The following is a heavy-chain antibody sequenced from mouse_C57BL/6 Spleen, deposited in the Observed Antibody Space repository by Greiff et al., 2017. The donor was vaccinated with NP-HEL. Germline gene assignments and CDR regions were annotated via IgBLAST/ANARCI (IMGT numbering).Heavy chain of an antibody. CDR2: IHPNSGST. D-gene: IGHD2-4*01. CDR1: GYTFTSYW. Sequence: QVQLQQPGAELVKPGASVKLSCKASGYTFTSYWMHWVKQRPGQGLEWIGMIHPNSGSTNYNEKFKSKATLTVDKSSSTAYMQLSSLTSEDSAVYYCAGYYDYDGLFAYWGQGTLVTVSA. V-gene: IGHV1-64*01. J-gene: IGHJ3*01. CDR3: AGYYDYDGLFAY.